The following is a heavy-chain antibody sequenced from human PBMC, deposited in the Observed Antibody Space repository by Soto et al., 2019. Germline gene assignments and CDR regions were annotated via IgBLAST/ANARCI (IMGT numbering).Heavy chain of an antibody. CDR2: IYYSGST. CDR1: GGSISSGDYY. V-gene: IGHV4-30-4*01. CDR3: ARAPGPYYYGSGDDGMDV. Sequence: SETLSLTCTVSGGSISSGDYYWSWIRQPPGKGMEWIGYIYYSGSTYYNPSLKSRVTISVDTSKNQFSLKLSSVTAADTAVYYFARAPGPYYYGSGDDGMDVWGQGTTVTVSS. D-gene: IGHD3-10*01. J-gene: IGHJ6*02.